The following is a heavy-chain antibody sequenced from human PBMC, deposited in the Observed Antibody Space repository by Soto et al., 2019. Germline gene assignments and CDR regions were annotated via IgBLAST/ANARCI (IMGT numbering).Heavy chain of an antibody. Sequence: EVQLLESGGGLVQPGGSLRLSCAASGFTFSAYAMNWVRQAPGKGLEWLSLISGSGSGTYYAASVRGRFTISRDNSKNTLYLQMSSLRAEDTAVYYCAKDEGNTIGGASRGFDHGGQGTLVTVSS. CDR1: GFTFSAYA. V-gene: IGHV3-23*01. D-gene: IGHD1-26*01. CDR2: ISGSGSGT. J-gene: IGHJ4*02. CDR3: AKDEGNTIGGASRGFDH.